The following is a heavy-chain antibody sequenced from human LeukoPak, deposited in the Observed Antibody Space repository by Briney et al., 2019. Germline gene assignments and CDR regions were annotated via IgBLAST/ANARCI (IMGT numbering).Heavy chain of an antibody. Sequence: SETLSLTCTVSGGSISSYYWSWIRQPPGKGLEWIGYIYYSGSTNYNPSLKSRVTMSVDTSKNQFSLKLSSVTAADTAVYYCARHAKTSWAAVGTFDYWGQGTLVTVSS. CDR3: ARHAKTSWAAVGTFDY. D-gene: IGHD6-13*01. CDR1: GGSISSYY. V-gene: IGHV4-59*08. J-gene: IGHJ4*02. CDR2: IYYSGST.